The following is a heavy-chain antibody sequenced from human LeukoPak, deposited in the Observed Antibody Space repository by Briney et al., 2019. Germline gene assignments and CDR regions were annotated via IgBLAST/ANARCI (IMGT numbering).Heavy chain of an antibody. V-gene: IGHV3-23*01. Sequence: GGSLRLSCVDSGFTFSIYAMAWVRQAPGKGLEWVSVISAGGDTTRHAGSVKGRLIISRDNSKNTVYLQMNRLAAEDTAVYYCARERAYFDPWGQGTLVTVSS. CDR1: GFTFSIYA. CDR2: ISAGGDTT. CDR3: ARERAYFDP. J-gene: IGHJ5*02.